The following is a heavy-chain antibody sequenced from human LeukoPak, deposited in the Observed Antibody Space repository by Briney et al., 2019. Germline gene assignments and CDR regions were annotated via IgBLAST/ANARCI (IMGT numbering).Heavy chain of an antibody. CDR2: IYYSGST. D-gene: IGHD3-3*01. CDR3: ARVGITIFGVAIPSWFDP. CDR1: GGSISSSSYY. Sequence: SETLSLTCTVSGGSISSSSYYWGWIRQPPGKGLKWIGSIYYSGSTYYNPSLKSRVTISVDTSKNQFSLKLSSVTAADTAVYYCARVGITIFGVAIPSWFDPWGQGTLVTVSS. V-gene: IGHV4-39*07. J-gene: IGHJ5*02.